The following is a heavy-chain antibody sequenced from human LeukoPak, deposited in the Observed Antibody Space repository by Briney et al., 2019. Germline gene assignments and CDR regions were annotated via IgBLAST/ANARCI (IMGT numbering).Heavy chain of an antibody. V-gene: IGHV3-23*01. Sequence: GGSLRLSCAASGFTFSSYAMSWVSRAPGKGLEWVSSVVGSGGGAYYADSMKGRFTISTDNSKNTLYLQMDSLRAEDTAVYYCAKRGPNYYFDYWGQGTLVTVSS. D-gene: IGHD2-8*01. CDR3: AKRGPNYYFDY. CDR2: VVGSGGGA. CDR1: GFTFSSYA. J-gene: IGHJ4*02.